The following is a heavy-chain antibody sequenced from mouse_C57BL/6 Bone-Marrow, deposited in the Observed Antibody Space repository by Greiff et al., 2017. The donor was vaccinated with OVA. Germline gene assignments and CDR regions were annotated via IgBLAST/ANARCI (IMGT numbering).Heavy chain of an antibody. Sequence: EVMLVESGGDLVKPGGSLKLSCAASGFTFSSYGMSWVRQTPDKRLEWVATISSGGSYTYYPDSVKGRFTISRDNAKNTLYLQMSSLKSEDTAMYYCARQRLGAYWGQGTLVTVSA. CDR1: GFTFSSYG. CDR2: ISSGGSYT. CDR3: ARQRLGAY. V-gene: IGHV5-6*01. D-gene: IGHD2-4*01. J-gene: IGHJ3*01.